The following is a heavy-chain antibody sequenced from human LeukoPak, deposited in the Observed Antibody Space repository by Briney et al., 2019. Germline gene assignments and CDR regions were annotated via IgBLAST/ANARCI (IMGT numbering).Heavy chain of an antibody. CDR2: INPSGGST. D-gene: IGHD3-9*01. CDR1: GYTFTSYY. Sequence: ASVKVSCKASGYTFTSYYMHWVRQAPGQGLEWMGIINPSGGSTSYAQKFQGRVTMTRDMSTSTVYMELSSLRAEDTAVYYCAKDLGDILTGYRDAFDIWGQGTMVTVSS. CDR3: AKDLGDILTGYRDAFDI. V-gene: IGHV1-46*01. J-gene: IGHJ3*02.